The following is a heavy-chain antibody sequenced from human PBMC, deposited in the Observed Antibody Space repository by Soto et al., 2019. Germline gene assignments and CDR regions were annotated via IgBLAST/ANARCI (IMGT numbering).Heavy chain of an antibody. CDR3: ARLTMGGYYYYGMDV. CDR2: INAGNGNT. CDR1: GYTFTSYA. Sequence: ASVTVSCNASGYTFTSYAMHWVRQAPGQRLEWMGWINAGNGNTKYSQKFQGRVTITRDTSASTAYMELSSLRSEDTAVYYCARLTMGGYYYYGMDVWGQGTTVTVSS. J-gene: IGHJ6*02. D-gene: IGHD3-16*01. V-gene: IGHV1-3*01.